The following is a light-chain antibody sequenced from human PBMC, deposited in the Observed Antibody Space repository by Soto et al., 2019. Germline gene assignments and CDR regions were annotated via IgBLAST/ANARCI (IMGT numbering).Light chain of an antibody. Sequence: EIVLTQSPGTLSLSPGERATLSCRASQSVSSSYLAWYQQKPGQAPRLLIYGASSRATGIPDRFSGSGSGTDFTLTISRLEPEDFAVYYCQQYGSSPSTVGQGTRLESK. CDR1: QSVSSSY. V-gene: IGKV3-20*01. CDR2: GAS. J-gene: IGKJ5*01. CDR3: QQYGSSPST.